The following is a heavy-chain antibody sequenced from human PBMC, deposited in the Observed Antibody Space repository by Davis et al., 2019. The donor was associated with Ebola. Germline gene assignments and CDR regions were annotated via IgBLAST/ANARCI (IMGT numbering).Heavy chain of an antibody. CDR3: ARGLGGSDAFDI. CDR2: ISSSSSYI. CDR1: GFTSSSYS. V-gene: IGHV3-21*01. D-gene: IGHD3-16*01. Sequence: PGGSLRLSCAASGFTSSSYSMNWVPQAPGKGLEWVSSISSSSSYIYYADSVKGRFTISRDNAKNSLYLQMNSLRAGDTAVYYCARGLGGSDAFDIWGQGTMVTVSS. J-gene: IGHJ3*02.